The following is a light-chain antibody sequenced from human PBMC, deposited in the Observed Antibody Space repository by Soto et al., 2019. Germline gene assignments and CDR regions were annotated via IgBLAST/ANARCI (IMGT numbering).Light chain of an antibody. CDR2: TTS. V-gene: IGKV1-17*01. Sequence: IQMTQSPSSLSASVGDRVTITCRASQSIRNDLNWYQQRPGKAPKLLMYTTSNLERGVPSRFSGSGSGTDFTLTISSLQPEDFATYYCQQLHTYPLTFGGGTKVDIK. J-gene: IGKJ4*01. CDR1: QSIRND. CDR3: QQLHTYPLT.